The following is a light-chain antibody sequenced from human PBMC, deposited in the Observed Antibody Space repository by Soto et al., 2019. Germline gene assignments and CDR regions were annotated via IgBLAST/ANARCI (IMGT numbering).Light chain of an antibody. V-gene: IGKV3-15*01. J-gene: IGKJ1*01. CDR1: ETVATN. CDR3: QQYFEWPPMT. Sequence: EIVMTQSPATLSVSLGERATLSCWASETVATNLAWYQQKPGQAPRLLISGASTRAAGISDRFRGSGSGTEFTLTISSLRSEDSAIYYCQQYFEWPPMTFGQGTKVDIK. CDR2: GAS.